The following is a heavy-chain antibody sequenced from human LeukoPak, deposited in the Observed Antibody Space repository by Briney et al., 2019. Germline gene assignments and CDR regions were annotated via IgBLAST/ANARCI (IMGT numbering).Heavy chain of an antibody. D-gene: IGHD3-3*01. CDR1: DYSISSGYY. Sequence: PSETLSLTCTVSDYSISSGYYWGWIRQPPGKGLEWIGSVYHGGSTYYNPSLKSRLTLSVDTSKNQFSLKLSSVTAADTAVYYCARRPHYQMRFSYYYYMDVWGKGTTVTVSS. J-gene: IGHJ6*03. CDR3: ARRPHYQMRFSYYYYMDV. CDR2: VYHGGST. V-gene: IGHV4-38-2*02.